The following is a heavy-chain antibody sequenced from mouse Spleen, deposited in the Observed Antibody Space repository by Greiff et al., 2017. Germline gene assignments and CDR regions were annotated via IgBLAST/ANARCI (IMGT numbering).Heavy chain of an antibody. V-gene: IGHV1-74*01. CDR1: GYTFTSYW. Sequence: QVHVKQPGAELVKPGASVKVSCKASGYTFTSYWMHWVKQRPGQGLEWIGRIHPSDSDTNYNQKFKGKATLTVDKSSSTAYMQLSSLTSEDAAVYYCARSTMITYFDYWGQGTTLTVSS. CDR2: IHPSDSDT. CDR3: ARSTMITYFDY. J-gene: IGHJ2*01. D-gene: IGHD2-4*01.